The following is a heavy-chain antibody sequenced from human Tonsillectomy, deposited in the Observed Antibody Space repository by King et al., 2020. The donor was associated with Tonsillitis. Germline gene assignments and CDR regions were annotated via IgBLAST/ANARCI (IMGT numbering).Heavy chain of an antibody. CDR1: GYSISSGYY. CDR2: IYHSGST. D-gene: IGHD4-23*01. V-gene: IGHV4-38-2*02. Sequence: QLQESGPGLVKPSETLSLTCTVSGYSISSGYYWGWIRQPPGKGLEWIGSIYHSGSTYYNPSLKSRVTISVDTSKNQFSLKLSSVTAAYTAVYYCASSTSTVIRTHDYWGQGTLVTVSS. CDR3: ASSTSTVIRTHDY. J-gene: IGHJ4*02.